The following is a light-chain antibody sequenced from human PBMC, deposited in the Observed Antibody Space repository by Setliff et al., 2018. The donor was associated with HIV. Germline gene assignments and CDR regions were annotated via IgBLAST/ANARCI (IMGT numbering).Light chain of an antibody. CDR3: CSYAGSRIFYV. CDR1: SSDVGSYNL. CDR2: EVS. Sequence: SVLAQTASVAGSPGQSITICCTGTSSDVGSYNLVSWYQQHPGKAPKPMIYEVSKRPSGGSNRVSGSKSGNTASLTISGIQAEDEADYYCCSYAGSRIFYVFGTGTKVTVL. J-gene: IGLJ1*01. V-gene: IGLV2-23*02.